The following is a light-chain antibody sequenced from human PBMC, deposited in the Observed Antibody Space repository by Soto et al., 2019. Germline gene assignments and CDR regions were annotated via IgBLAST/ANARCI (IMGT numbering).Light chain of an antibody. CDR1: QGISNF. Sequence: DIQMTQSPSSVSASVGDTVTITRRASQGISNFLAWFQQKPGKAPKSLIYGASSLQSGVPSNFSGSGSDTDFTLTISSLQPEDSATYFCQQYHSFPVTFGGGTKVEIK. V-gene: IGKV1-16*02. CDR3: QQYHSFPVT. CDR2: GAS. J-gene: IGKJ4*01.